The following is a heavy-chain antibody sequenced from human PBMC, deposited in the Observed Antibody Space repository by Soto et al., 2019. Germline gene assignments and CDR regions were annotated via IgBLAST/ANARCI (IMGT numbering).Heavy chain of an antibody. CDR3: ARTYCGGDCYGYYYYGMDV. CDR2: IYPGDSDT. Sequence: GESLKISCKGSGYSFTSYWIGWVRQMPGKGLEWMGIIYPGDSDTRYSPSFQGQVAISADKSISTAYLQWSSLKASDTAMYYCARTYCGGDCYGYYYYGMDVWGQGTTVTVSS. V-gene: IGHV5-51*01. D-gene: IGHD2-21*02. J-gene: IGHJ6*02. CDR1: GYSFTSYW.